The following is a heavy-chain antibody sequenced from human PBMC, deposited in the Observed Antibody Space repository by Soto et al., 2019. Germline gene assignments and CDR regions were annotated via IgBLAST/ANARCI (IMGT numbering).Heavy chain of an antibody. V-gene: IGHV3-23*01. CDR2: ITAFGGGT. D-gene: IGHD2-2*01. CDR3: GKGHSTTFGVYHYFGMDV. Sequence: EVQLWESGGGLVQPGGSLRLSCVASGFTFSDYGMSWVRQAPGKGLEWVAGITAFGGGTYNADSVEGRFNISRDNSKRTVYLKVNSLRPEDTAIYYCGKGHSTTFGVYHYFGMDVWGHGTTGTVSS. J-gene: IGHJ6*02. CDR1: GFTFSDYG.